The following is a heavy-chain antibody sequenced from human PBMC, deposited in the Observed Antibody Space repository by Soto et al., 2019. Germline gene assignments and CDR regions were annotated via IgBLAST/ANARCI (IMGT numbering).Heavy chain of an antibody. CDR3: ASRSLTGLGFLRFDY. J-gene: IGHJ4*02. CDR2: NNHSGST. V-gene: IGHV4-34*01. D-gene: IGHD3-10*01. Sequence: PSETLSLTCAVYGGSFSGYYWSWIRQPPGKGLEWIGENNHSGSTNYNPSLKSRITISVDTSKNQFSLKLSSVTAADTVVYYCASRSLTGLGFLRFDYWGQGTLVTVSS. CDR1: GGSFSGYY.